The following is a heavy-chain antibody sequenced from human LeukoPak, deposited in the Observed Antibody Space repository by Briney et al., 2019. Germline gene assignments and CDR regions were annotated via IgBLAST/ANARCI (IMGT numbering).Heavy chain of an antibody. CDR2: ISAYNGNT. D-gene: IGHD6-19*01. V-gene: IGHV1-18*01. Sequence: ASVKVSCKASGYTFTIYAINWVRQAPGQGLEWMGWISAYNGNTNYAQKLQGRVTMTTDTSTSTAYMELRSLRSDDTAVYYCAVGRDSGWSKVDYWGQGTLVTVSS. J-gene: IGHJ4*02. CDR3: AVGRDSGWSKVDY. CDR1: GYTFTIYA.